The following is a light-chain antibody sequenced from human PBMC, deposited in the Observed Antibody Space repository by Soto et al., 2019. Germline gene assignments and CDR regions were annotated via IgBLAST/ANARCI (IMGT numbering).Light chain of an antibody. CDR1: SSDVGGYNY. CDR3: CSYAGSYTSYV. V-gene: IGLV2-11*01. J-gene: IGLJ1*01. Sequence: QSVLTQPRSVSGSPGQSVTISCTGTSSDVGGYNYVSWYQQHPGKAPKLMIDDVSKRPSGVPDRFSGSKSGNTASLTISGLQAEDEADYYCCSYAGSYTSYVFGTGTKLTVL. CDR2: DVS.